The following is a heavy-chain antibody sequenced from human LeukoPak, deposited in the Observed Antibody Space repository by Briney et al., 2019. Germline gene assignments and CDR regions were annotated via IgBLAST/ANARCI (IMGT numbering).Heavy chain of an antibody. CDR3: ARYYYDSSGSFDY. CDR2: IYYSGST. CDR1: GGSLSGYY. Sequence: SETLSLTCAVYGGSLSGYYWSWIRQPPGKGLEWIGYIYYSGSTNYNPSLKSRVTISVDTSKNQFSLKLSSVTAADTAVYYCARYYYDSSGSFDYWGQGTLVTVSS. V-gene: IGHV4-59*01. J-gene: IGHJ4*02. D-gene: IGHD3-22*01.